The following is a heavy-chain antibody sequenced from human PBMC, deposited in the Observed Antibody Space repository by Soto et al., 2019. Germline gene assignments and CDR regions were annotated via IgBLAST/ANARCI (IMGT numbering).Heavy chain of an antibody. CDR3: ARSGVLLWFGEFRYYFDY. CDR2: MNPNSGNT. Sequence: ASVKVSCKASGYTFTSYDINWVRQATGQGLEWMGWMNPNSGNTGYAQKFQGRVTMTRNTSISTAYMELSSLRSEDTAVYYCARSGVLLWFGEFRYYFDYWGQGTLVTVSS. CDR1: GYTFTSYD. J-gene: IGHJ4*02. D-gene: IGHD3-10*01. V-gene: IGHV1-8*01.